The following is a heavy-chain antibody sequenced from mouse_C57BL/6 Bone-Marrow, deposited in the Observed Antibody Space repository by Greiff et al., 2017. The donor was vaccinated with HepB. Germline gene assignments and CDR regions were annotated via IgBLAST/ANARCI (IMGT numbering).Heavy chain of an antibody. J-gene: IGHJ1*03. CDR2: ISSGSSTI. CDR1: GFTFSDYG. Sequence: EVHLVESGGGLVKPGGSLKLSCAASGFTFSDYGMHWVRQAPEKGLEWVAYISSGSSTIYYADTVKGRFTISRDNAKNTLFLQMTSLRSEDTAMYYCARYYGSSCHWYFDVWGTGTTVTVSS. CDR3: ARYYGSSCHWYFDV. D-gene: IGHD1-1*01. V-gene: IGHV5-17*01.